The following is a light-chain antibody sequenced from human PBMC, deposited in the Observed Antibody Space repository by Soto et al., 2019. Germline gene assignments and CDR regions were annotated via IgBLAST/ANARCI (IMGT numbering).Light chain of an antibody. CDR2: QAS. V-gene: IGKV1-5*03. J-gene: IGKJ1*01. CDR1: QSVNDW. Sequence: DIQMTQSPSTLSASVGDRVTITCRASQSVNDWLAWYHQKPDKAPKVLIYQASKLENGVPSRFSGSGSGTDFTLTISSLQPDDFVTYYCQQYQSYPWTFGQGTNVEF. CDR3: QQYQSYPWT.